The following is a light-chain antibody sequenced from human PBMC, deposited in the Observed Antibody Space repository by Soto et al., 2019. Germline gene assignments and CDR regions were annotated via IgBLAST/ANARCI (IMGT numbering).Light chain of an antibody. CDR1: QSISTW. Sequence: DIQMTQSPSTLSASVGDRVTITCRASQSISTWLAWYQQKPGRAPNLLIYDASTVQGGVPSRFSGSGSGTEFILTISSLQPDDFATYYCQQYNSYWMTFGGGTKVEIK. CDR2: DAS. CDR3: QQYNSYWMT. J-gene: IGKJ4*01. V-gene: IGKV1-5*01.